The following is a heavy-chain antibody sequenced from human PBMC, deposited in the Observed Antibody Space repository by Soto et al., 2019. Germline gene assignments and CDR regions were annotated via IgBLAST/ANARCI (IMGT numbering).Heavy chain of an antibody. CDR1: GFTFSSYG. CDR2: ISFDGNYK. Sequence: QVQLVESGGGVVQPGRSLRLSCVGSGFTFSSYGMHWVRQAPGKGLEWLAVISFDGNYKYHADSVKGRFTISRDNSKNTLFLEMSSLRSEDTAVYYCLIDNLHRRSYENCYLDLWGRGTLVTVSS. V-gene: IGHV3-30*03. D-gene: IGHD1-26*01. J-gene: IGHJ2*01. CDR3: LIDNLHRRSYENCYLDL.